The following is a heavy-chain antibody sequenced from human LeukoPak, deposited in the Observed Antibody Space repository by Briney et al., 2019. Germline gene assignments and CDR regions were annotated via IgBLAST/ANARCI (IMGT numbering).Heavy chain of an antibody. CDR1: GGSISSGGYS. CDR3: ARAGTTVTTEEYNWFDP. J-gene: IGHJ5*02. D-gene: IGHD4-17*01. Sequence: SQTLSLTCTVSGGSISSGGYSWSWIRQPPGKGLEWIGYIYHSGSTYYNPSLKSRVTISVDRSKNQFSLKLSSVTAADTAVYYCARAGTTVTTEEYNWFDPWGQGTLVTVSS. CDR2: IYHSGST. V-gene: IGHV4-30-2*01.